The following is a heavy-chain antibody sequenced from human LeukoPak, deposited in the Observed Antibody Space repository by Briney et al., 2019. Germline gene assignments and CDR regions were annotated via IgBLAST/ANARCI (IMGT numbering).Heavy chain of an antibody. J-gene: IGHJ4*02. CDR3: ATDWSVLRYFDEPRTFDY. D-gene: IGHD3-9*01. CDR2: FDPEDGET. CDR1: GYTLTELS. V-gene: IGHV1-24*01. Sequence: ASVKVSCKVSGYTLTELSMHWVRQAPGKGLEWMGGFDPEDGETIYAQKFQGRVTMTEDTSTDTAYMELSSLRSEDTAVYYCATDWSVLRYFDEPRTFDYWGQGTLVTVSS.